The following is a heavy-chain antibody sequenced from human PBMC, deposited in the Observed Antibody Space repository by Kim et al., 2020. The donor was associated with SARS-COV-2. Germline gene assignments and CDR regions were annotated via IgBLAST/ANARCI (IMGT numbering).Heavy chain of an antibody. CDR2: IDGSDGTT. CDR3: MKGGWGWIWDH. J-gene: IGHJ4*02. D-gene: IGHD2-21*01. Sequence: GGSLRLSCTTSGFTFTGHAMSWVRRAPGKGLEWVSSIDGSDGTTYYVDSVRGRFTISRDDSKNTLYLQMSALRGDDTAVYYCMKGGWGWIWDHWGQGTL. CDR1: GFTFTGHA. V-gene: IGHV3-23*01.